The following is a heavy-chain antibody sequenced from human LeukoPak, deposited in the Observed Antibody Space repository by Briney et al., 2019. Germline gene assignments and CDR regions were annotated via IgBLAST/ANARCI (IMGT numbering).Heavy chain of an antibody. CDR2: IKQDGSEK. J-gene: IGHJ4*02. D-gene: IGHD2-2*01. CDR1: GFTFSSYW. Sequence: GGSLRLSCAASGFTFSSYWMSWVRQAPGKGLEWVANIKQDGSEKYYLDSVKGRFTISRDNAKNSLYLQMNSLRAEDTAVYYCAAGSVVVPAATNRWGQGTLVTVSS. V-gene: IGHV3-7*01. CDR3: AAGSVVVPAATNR.